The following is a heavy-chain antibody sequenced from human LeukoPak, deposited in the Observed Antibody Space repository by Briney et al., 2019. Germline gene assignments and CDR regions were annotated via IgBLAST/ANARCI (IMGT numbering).Heavy chain of an antibody. Sequence: SETLSLTCAVSGGSISSGGYSWSWIRQPPGKGLEWIGYIYHSGSTYYNPSLKSRVTISVDRSKNQFSLKLSSVTAADTAVYYCARARDGYTDTPFDYWGQGTLVTVSS. CDR1: GGSISSGGYS. V-gene: IGHV4-30-2*01. CDR2: IYHSGST. D-gene: IGHD5-24*01. CDR3: ARARDGYTDTPFDY. J-gene: IGHJ4*02.